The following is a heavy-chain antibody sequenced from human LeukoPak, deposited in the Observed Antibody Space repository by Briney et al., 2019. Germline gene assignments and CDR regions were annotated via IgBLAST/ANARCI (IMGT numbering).Heavy chain of an antibody. V-gene: IGHV3-9*01. CDR2: ISWNSGAI. CDR3: ASGYSSSWATFDY. J-gene: IGHJ4*02. D-gene: IGHD6-13*01. Sequence: PGGSLRLSCAASGFTFDDYAMHWVRQAPGKGLEWVSTISWNSGAIGYAGSVKGRFTISRDNARNSLYLQMNSLRAEDTAVFYCASGYSSSWATFDYWGRGTLVTVSS. CDR1: GFTFDDYA.